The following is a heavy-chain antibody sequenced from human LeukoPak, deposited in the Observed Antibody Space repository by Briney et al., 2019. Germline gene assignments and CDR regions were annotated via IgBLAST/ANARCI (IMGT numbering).Heavy chain of an antibody. CDR2: IYYSGST. D-gene: IGHD5-12*01. J-gene: IGHJ4*02. V-gene: IGHV4-59*01. CDR1: GGSINNYY. Sequence: PSETLSLTCTVSGGSINNYYWSWIRQPPGKGLEWIGYIYYSGSTNYSPSLKSRVTMSVDTSKNHFSLNLSSVTAADTAVYYCARATSGSPRANFDFWGQGTLVTVSS. CDR3: ARATSGSPRANFDF.